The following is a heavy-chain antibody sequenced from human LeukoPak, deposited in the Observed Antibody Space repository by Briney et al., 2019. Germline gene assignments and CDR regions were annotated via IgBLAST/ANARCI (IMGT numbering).Heavy chain of an antibody. CDR3: ARVGYSSIWSNWFDP. J-gene: IGHJ5*02. Sequence: SETLSLTCTVSGGSISSSNYYWGWIRQPPGKGLEWIGSIYYSGSTYYNPSLKCRVTISVDTSKNQFSLNLSSVTAADTAVYYCARVGYSSIWSNWFDPWGQGTLVTVSS. CDR1: GGSISSSNYY. CDR2: IYYSGST. D-gene: IGHD6-13*01. V-gene: IGHV4-39*07.